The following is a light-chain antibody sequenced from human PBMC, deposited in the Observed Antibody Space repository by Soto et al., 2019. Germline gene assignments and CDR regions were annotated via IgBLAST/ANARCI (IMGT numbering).Light chain of an antibody. CDR2: GAS. Sequence: DIVMTQSPATLSVSPGERATLSCRASQSVDISLAWYQQKPGQAPRLLIYGASTRATGIPARFSGSGSGTEFTLTISSLQSEDFAVYYCQQYNNWPTWTFGQGTKVDIK. CDR1: QSVDIS. V-gene: IGKV3-15*01. J-gene: IGKJ1*01. CDR3: QQYNNWPTWT.